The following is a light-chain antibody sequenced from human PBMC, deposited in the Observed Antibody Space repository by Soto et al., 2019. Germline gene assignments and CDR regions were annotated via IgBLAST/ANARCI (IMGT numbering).Light chain of an antibody. Sequence: QAVVTQPPSVSAAPGQKVTISCSGTNSNIGNNYVSWYQQLPGTVPKYLIYENNKRPSGISDPFSGSKSGTSATLGITGRQTGDEADYYCATWDNSLNAVVFGGGTKLTVL. CDR3: ATWDNSLNAVV. CDR2: ENN. V-gene: IGLV1-51*01. CDR1: NSNIGNNY. J-gene: IGLJ2*01.